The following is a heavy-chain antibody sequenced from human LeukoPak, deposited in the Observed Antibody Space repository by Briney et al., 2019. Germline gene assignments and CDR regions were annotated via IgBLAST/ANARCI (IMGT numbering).Heavy chain of an antibody. D-gene: IGHD1-14*01. J-gene: IGHJ4*02. CDR3: ARKYNGDFDY. Sequence: ASVKVSCKASGYTFTSYDINWVRQATGQGLEWMGWMNPNSGNTGYAQKFQGTVTITRSTSISKAYMELSSLRSEDTAVYYCARKYNGDFDYWGQGTLVTVSS. CDR1: GYTFTSYD. CDR2: MNPNSGNT. V-gene: IGHV1-8*03.